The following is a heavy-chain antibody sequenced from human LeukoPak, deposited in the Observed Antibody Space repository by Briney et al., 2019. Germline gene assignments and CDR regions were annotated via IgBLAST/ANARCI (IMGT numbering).Heavy chain of an antibody. CDR3: ARDTMATISFLNYFDY. Sequence: GGSLRLSCEASGFSFSNYAMQWVRQAPGKGLEWVAVISDDGIKKYIGEGRFSISRDNSKNTLYLQMNSLRAEDTAVYYCARDTMATISFLNYFDYWGQGTLVTVSS. D-gene: IGHD5-24*01. CDR2: ISDDGIKK. V-gene: IGHV3-30*04. J-gene: IGHJ4*02. CDR1: GFSFSNYA.